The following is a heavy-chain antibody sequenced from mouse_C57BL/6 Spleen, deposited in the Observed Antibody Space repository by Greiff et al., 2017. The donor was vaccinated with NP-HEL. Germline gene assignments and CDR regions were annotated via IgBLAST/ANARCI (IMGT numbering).Heavy chain of an antibody. D-gene: IGHD1-1*01. V-gene: IGHV2-9-1*01. J-gene: IGHJ1*03. CDR3: AREGITTVVEEVYWYFDV. CDR1: GFSLTSYA. Sequence: QVQLKESGPGLVAPSQSLSITCTVSGFSLTSYAISWVRQPPGKGLEWLGVIWTGGGTNYNSALKSRLSISKDNSKSQVFLKMNSLQTDDTARYYCAREGITTVVEEVYWYFDVWGTGTTVTVSS. CDR2: IWTGGGT.